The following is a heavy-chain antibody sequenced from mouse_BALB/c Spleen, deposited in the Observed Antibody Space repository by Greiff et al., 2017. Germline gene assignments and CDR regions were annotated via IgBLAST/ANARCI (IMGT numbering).Heavy chain of an antibody. Sequence: VQLQQSGPELVKPGASVKISCKASGYSFTSYYIHWVKQRPGQGLEWIGWIFPGSGNTKYNEKFKGKATLTADTSSSTAYMQLSSLTSEDSAVYFCARGATDYAMDYWGQGTSVTVSS. CDR2: IFPGSGNT. D-gene: IGHD3-1*01. CDR3: ARGATDYAMDY. V-gene: IGHV1-66*01. CDR1: GYSFTSYY. J-gene: IGHJ4*01.